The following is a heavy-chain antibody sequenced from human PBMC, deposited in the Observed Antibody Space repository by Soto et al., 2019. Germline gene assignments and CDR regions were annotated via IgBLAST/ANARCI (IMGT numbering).Heavy chain of an antibody. Sequence: EVQLVESGGGLVQPGGSLKLSCAASGVTFSDSAMHWVRHASGKGLEWVGRIRSKGNNYATTYAASVKGRFTISRDDSQKTAYLQMNSLKTEDTVVYYCIRFSRSLSWYFDRWGRGTLVTVSS. CDR2: IRSKGNNYAT. CDR1: GVTFSDSA. CDR3: IRFSRSLSWYFDR. J-gene: IGHJ2*01. D-gene: IGHD3-16*02. V-gene: IGHV3-73*02.